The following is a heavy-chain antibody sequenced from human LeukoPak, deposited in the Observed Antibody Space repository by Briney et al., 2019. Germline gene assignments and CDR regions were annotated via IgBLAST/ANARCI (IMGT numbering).Heavy chain of an antibody. D-gene: IGHD4-17*01. CDR3: TRGQVTSVTRLAAFDI. J-gene: IGHJ3*02. V-gene: IGHV3-7*01. Sequence: GGSLRLSCAAYGFTFSSYSMNWVRQAPGKGLEWVANIKHDGSEIYYADSVKGRFTISRDNAKSSQSLQMNSLGAQDTAVYYCTRGQVTSVTRLAAFDIWGQGTLVTVSS. CDR1: GFTFSSYS. CDR2: IKHDGSEI.